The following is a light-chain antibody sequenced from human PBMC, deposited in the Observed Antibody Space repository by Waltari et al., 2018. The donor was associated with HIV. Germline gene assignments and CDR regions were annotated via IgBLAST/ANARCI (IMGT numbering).Light chain of an antibody. CDR2: RDV. CDR1: ISNIGSKT. J-gene: IGLJ1*01. V-gene: IGLV1-44*01. CDR3: AAWDDSLNSYV. Sequence: QSVLTQSTSASGTPGQRVIISCSGTISNIGSKTVNWYRQLPGTAPKLLIYRDVKLPSGVPDRFSGSKSGTSASLAISGLQSEDEADYYCAAWDDSLNSYVFGPGTKVTVL.